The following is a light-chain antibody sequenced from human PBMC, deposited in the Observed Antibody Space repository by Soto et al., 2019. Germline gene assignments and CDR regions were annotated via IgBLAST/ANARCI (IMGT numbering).Light chain of an antibody. J-gene: IGKJ5*01. CDR2: GAS. V-gene: IGKV3-15*01. CDR3: QQYNNWPRT. CDR1: QSVSSY. Sequence: EIVLTQSPATLSLSPGERATLSCRASQSVSSYLAWYQQKPGQAPRLLIYGASTRATGVPARFSGSGSGTEFTLTISSLQSEDFAVYYCQQYNNWPRTFGQGTRLEI.